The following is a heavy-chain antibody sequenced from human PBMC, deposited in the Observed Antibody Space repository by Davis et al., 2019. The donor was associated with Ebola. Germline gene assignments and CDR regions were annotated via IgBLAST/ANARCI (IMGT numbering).Heavy chain of an antibody. CDR2: ISSDSDYI. J-gene: IGHJ4*02. Sequence: GESLKISCVTSGFTFSSSAMNWVRQAPGKGLEWVSSISSDSDYIYYADSAKGRFTISRDNAKNSLYLQMNSLRAEDTAVFYCAIVNHYQFDYWGQGTRVTVYS. CDR1: GFTFSSSA. V-gene: IGHV3-21*01. D-gene: IGHD3-10*01. CDR3: AIVNHYQFDY.